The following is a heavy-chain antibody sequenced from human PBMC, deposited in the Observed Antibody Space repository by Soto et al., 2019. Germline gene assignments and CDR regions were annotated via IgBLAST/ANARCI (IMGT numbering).Heavy chain of an antibody. J-gene: IGHJ5*02. CDR2: IYYSGST. V-gene: IGHV4-59*08. Sequence: SVTLSLTCTVSGGAISSYYWSWIRQPPGKGLEWIGYIYYSGSTNYNPSLKSRVTISVDTSKNQFSLKLSSVTAADTAVYYCARNLNSGWYLYWFDPWGQGTLVTVS. CDR3: ARNLNSGWYLYWFDP. CDR1: GGAISSYY. D-gene: IGHD6-19*01.